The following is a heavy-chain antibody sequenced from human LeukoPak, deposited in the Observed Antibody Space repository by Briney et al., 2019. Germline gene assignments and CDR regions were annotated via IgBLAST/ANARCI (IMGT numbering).Heavy chain of an antibody. J-gene: IGHJ4*02. CDR3: AKVQGYSSGYFDY. Sequence: GGSLRLSCAASGFTFSSYGMSWVRQAPGKGLEWVSAISGSGGSTYYADSVKGRFTISRDNSKNTLYLQMNSLRAEDTAVYYCAKVQGYSSGYFDYWGQGTLVTVSS. CDR1: GFTFSSYG. V-gene: IGHV3-23*01. D-gene: IGHD6-25*01. CDR2: ISGSGGST.